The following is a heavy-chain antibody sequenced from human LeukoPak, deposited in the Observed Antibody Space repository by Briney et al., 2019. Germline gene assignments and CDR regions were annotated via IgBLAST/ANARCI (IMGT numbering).Heavy chain of an antibody. J-gene: IGHJ4*02. CDR2: IRGDGSRL. Sequence: GGSLRLFCVGSGFSISGFWMTWVRQAPGKGLEWVANIRGDGSRLYYADSVKGRFTISRDNSKNTLYLQMNSLRAEDTAVYYCARDLPRYSGSYLDYWGQGTLVTVSS. CDR1: GFSISGFW. V-gene: IGHV3-7*01. CDR3: ARDLPRYSGSYLDY. D-gene: IGHD1-26*01.